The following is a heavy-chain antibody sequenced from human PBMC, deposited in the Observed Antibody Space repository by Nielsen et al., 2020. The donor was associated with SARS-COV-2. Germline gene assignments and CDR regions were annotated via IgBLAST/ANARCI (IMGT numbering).Heavy chain of an antibody. J-gene: IGHJ6*02. Sequence: GGSLRLSCAASGFTVSSNYMSWVRQAPGKGLEWVSVIYSGGSTYYADSVKGRFTISRDNSKNTLYLQMNSLRAEDTAVYYCARGGGGYDSGSERIRYGMDVWGQGTTVTVSS. CDR1: GFTVSSNY. V-gene: IGHV3-53*01. CDR3: ARGGGGYDSGSERIRYGMDV. D-gene: IGHD5-12*01. CDR2: IYSGGST.